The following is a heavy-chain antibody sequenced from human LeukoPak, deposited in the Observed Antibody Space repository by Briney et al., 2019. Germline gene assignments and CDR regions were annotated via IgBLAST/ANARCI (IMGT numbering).Heavy chain of an antibody. J-gene: IGHJ6*02. D-gene: IGHD3-22*01. CDR1: GFTVSSNY. V-gene: IGHV3-66*01. Sequence: GGSLRLSCAASGFTVSSNYMSWVRQAPGKGLEWVSVIYSGGSTYYADSVKGRFTISRDNSKNTLYLQMNSLRAEDTAVYYCARDTRTYYYDSSGYYPNYYYYYGMDVWGQGTTVTVSS. CDR3: ARDTRTYYYDSSGYYPNYYYYYGMDV. CDR2: IYSGGST.